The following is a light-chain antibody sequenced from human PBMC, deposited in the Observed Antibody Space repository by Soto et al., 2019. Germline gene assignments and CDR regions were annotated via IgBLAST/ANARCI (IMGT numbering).Light chain of an antibody. CDR3: SSYAGINNXGV. CDR2: EVN. CDR1: SSDVGGYKY. Sequence: QSALTQPPSASGSPGQSVTISCTGTSSDVGGYKYVSWYQQHPGKAPKLMIFEVNKRPSGVPDRFSGSKSGNTASLTVSGLQAEDEADYYCSSYAGINNXGVXGTGTKLTVL. J-gene: IGLJ1*01. V-gene: IGLV2-8*01.